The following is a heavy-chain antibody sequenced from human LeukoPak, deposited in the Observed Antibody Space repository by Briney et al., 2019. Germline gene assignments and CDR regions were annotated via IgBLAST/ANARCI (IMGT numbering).Heavy chain of an antibody. Sequence: SETLSLTCTVSGGSISSYYWSWIRQPPGKGLEWIGYISYSGSTNYNPSLKSRVSISVDTSKNQFSLKLSSVTAADTAVYYCARDKVWAFDIWGQGTMVTVSS. CDR2: ISYSGST. CDR1: GGSISSYY. V-gene: IGHV4-59*01. J-gene: IGHJ3*02. D-gene: IGHD3-16*01. CDR3: ARDKVWAFDI.